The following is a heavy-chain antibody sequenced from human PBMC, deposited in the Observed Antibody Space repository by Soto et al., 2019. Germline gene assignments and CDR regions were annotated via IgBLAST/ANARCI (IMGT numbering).Heavy chain of an antibody. CDR1: GDSIISSDFY. D-gene: IGHD3-3*02. V-gene: IGHV4-39*01. J-gene: IGHJ5*02. CDR3: ARHSLALRKNNWFDP. CDR2: IFYLGSS. Sequence: SETLSLTCTVSGDSIISSDFYWGWVRQPLGKGLEWIGSIFYLGSSYYNPSLKSRVTMSVDTSKNQFSLRLRSVTAADTALYFCARHSLALRKNNWFDPWGQGIMVTVS.